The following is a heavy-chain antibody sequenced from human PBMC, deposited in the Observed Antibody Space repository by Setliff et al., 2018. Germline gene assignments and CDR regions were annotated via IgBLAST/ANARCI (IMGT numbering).Heavy chain of an antibody. CDR2: IIPVLDIT. D-gene: IGHD3-22*01. Sequence: SVKVSCKASGGPLNSYSFSWVRQAPGQGLEWMGRIIPVLDITRYSQKFQGRVTITADKSTGIIYMELTSLRSDDTAVYYCARHPPPPNYFDIGALDSWGQGTLITVSS. CDR1: GGPLNSYS. J-gene: IGHJ4*02. CDR3: ARHPPPPNYFDIGALDS. V-gene: IGHV1-69*02.